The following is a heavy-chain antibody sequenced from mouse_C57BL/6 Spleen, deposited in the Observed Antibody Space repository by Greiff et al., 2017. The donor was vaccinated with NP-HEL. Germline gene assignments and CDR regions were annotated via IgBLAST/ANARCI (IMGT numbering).Heavy chain of an antibody. D-gene: IGHD2-4*01. CDR3: ARKDYGYAMDY. V-gene: IGHV1-53*01. Sequence: QVQLQQPGTELVKPGASVKLSCKASGYTFTSYWMHWVKQRPGQGLEWIGNINPSNGGTNYNEKFKSKATLTVDKSSSTAYMQLSSLTSEDSGVYDCARKDYGYAMDYWGQGTSVTVSS. J-gene: IGHJ4*01. CDR1: GYTFTSYW. CDR2: INPSNGGT.